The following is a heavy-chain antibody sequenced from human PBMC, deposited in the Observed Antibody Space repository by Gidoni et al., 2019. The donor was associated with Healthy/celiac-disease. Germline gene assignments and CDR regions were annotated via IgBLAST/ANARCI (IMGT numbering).Heavy chain of an antibody. CDR2: IYSGGST. J-gene: IGHJ6*02. D-gene: IGHD1-26*01. CDR3: ARFPYSGSYYYYYGMDV. V-gene: IGHV3-66*01. Sequence: QAPGKGLEWVSVIYSGGSTYYADSVKGRFTISRDNSKSTLYLQMNSLRAEDTAVYYCARFPYSGSYYYYYGMDVWGQGTTVTVSS.